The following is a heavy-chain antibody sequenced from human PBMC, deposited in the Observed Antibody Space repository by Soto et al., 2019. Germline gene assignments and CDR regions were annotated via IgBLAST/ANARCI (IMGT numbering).Heavy chain of an antibody. CDR3: ARARSIGSGYYHNYYGMDV. CDR1: GDRVSSNSAA. Sequence: SQTLSLTCAISGDRVSSNSAAWNWLRQSPSRGLEWLGRTYYRSKWYNDYAVSVKSRITINPDTSKNQFSLQLNSVTPEDTAVYYCARARSIGSGYYHNYYGMDVWGQGTTVTVSS. J-gene: IGHJ6*02. CDR2: TYYRSKWYN. V-gene: IGHV6-1*01. D-gene: IGHD3-22*01.